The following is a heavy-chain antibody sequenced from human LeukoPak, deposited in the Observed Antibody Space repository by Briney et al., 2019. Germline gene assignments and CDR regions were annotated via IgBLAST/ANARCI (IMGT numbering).Heavy chain of an antibody. CDR3: ARTVLAVDTAMAIDY. CDR2: IYPGDSDT. Sequence: GESLKISCKGSGYSFTSYWIGWVRQMLGKGLEWMGIIYPGDSDTRYSPSFQGQVTISADKSISTAYLQWSSLKASDTAMYYCARTVLAVDTAMAIDYWGQGTLVTVSS. J-gene: IGHJ4*02. D-gene: IGHD5-18*01. CDR1: GYSFTSYW. V-gene: IGHV5-51*01.